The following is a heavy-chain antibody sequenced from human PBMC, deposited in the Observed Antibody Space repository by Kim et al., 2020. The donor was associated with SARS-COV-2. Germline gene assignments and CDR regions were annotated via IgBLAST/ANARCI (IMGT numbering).Heavy chain of an antibody. D-gene: IGHD3-3*01. J-gene: IGHJ6*02. V-gene: IGHV3-48*03. CDR3: ARGGTIFGVVILGDYGMDV. Sequence: KGRFTISRDNAKNSLYLQMNSLRAEDTAVYYCARGGTIFGVVILGDYGMDVWGQGTAVTVS.